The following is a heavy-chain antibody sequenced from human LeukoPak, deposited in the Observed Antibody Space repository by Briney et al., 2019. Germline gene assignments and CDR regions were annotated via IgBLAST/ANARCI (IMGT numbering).Heavy chain of an antibody. D-gene: IGHD6-13*01. V-gene: IGHV1-18*01. CDR1: GYTFTSYG. Sequence: ASVKVSCKASGYTFTSYGISWVRQAPGQGLEWMGWISAYNGNTNYAQKLQGRVTMTTDTSTSTAYMELRSLRSDDTAVYYCARAEVRGSIAAAVPFGYWGQGALVTVSS. CDR3: ARAEVRGSIAAAVPFGY. CDR2: ISAYNGNT. J-gene: IGHJ4*02.